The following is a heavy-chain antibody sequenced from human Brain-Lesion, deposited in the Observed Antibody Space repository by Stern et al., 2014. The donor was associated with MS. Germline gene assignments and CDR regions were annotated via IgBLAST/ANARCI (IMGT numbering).Heavy chain of an antibody. CDR3: ARGLYYFDY. CDR2: IWFDGSTK. J-gene: IGHJ4*02. V-gene: IGHV3-33*01. Sequence: VQLVESGGGVVQPGRSLRLSCAASGFTFSAYGMHWVRQAPGKGLEWVAVIWFDGSTKYYADSVKGRFTISRDNSKSTLYLQLNSLRAEDTAVFYCARGLYYFDYWGRGTLVTVSS. CDR1: GFTFSAYG.